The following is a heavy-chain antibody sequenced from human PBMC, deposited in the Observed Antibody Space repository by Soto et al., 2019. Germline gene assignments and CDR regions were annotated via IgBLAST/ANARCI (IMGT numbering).Heavy chain of an antibody. D-gene: IGHD2-8*01. CDR3: ARGIVLRAYGMDV. Sequence: ASVKVSCKASGYTFTGYYMHWVRQAPGQGLEWMGWINPNSGGTNYAQKFQGWVTMTRDTSISTAYMELSRLRSDDTAVYYCARGIVLRAYGMDVWGQGTTVTLSS. V-gene: IGHV1-2*04. CDR2: INPNSGGT. J-gene: IGHJ6*02. CDR1: GYTFTGYY.